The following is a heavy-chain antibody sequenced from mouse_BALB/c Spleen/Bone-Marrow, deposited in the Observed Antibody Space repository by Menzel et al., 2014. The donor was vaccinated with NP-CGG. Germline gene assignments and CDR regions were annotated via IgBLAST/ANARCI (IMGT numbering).Heavy chain of an antibody. CDR2: ISNGGDNT. J-gene: IGHJ2*01. V-gene: IGHV5-12-2*01. CDR3: VRHRYDGYYFDY. Sequence: EVQGVESGGGLVQPGGSLKLSCAASGFTFSSYVMSWVRQTPEKRLEWVAYISNGGDNTYYPDTVKGRFIISRDNAKNTLCLQMSSPKSEDTAMYYCVRHRYDGYYFDYWGQGTTLTVSS. CDR1: GFTFSSYV. D-gene: IGHD2-14*01.